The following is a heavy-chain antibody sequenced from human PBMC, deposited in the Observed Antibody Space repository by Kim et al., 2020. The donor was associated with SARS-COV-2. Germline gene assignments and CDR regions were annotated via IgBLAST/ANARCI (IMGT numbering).Heavy chain of an antibody. J-gene: IGHJ5*02. Sequence: SETLSLTCTVSGGSISSGGYYWSWIRQHPGKGLEWIGYIYYSGSTYYNPSLKSRVTISVDTSKNQFSLKLSSVTAADTAVYYCAREGYYGSGSWNWFDPWGQGTLVTVSS. V-gene: IGHV4-31*03. CDR1: GGSISSGGYY. CDR3: AREGYYGSGSWNWFDP. CDR2: IYYSGST. D-gene: IGHD3-10*01.